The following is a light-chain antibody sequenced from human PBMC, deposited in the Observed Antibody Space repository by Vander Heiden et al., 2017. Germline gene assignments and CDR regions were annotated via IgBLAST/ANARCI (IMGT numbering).Light chain of an antibody. CDR3: QSYDSSRSGHV. V-gene: IGLV1-40*01. Sequence: QSVLTQPPSVSGAPGQRVTISCTGSSSNIGAGYDVHGYQQLPGTAPKLLIYGNSNRPSGVPDRFSGSKSGTSASLAITGLQAEDEADYYCQSYDSSRSGHVFGTGTKVTVL. CDR1: SSNIGAGYD. CDR2: GNS. J-gene: IGLJ1*01.